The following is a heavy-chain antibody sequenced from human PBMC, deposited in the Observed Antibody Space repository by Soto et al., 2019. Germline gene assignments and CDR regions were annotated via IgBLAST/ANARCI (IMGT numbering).Heavy chain of an antibody. V-gene: IGHV4-31*03. Sequence: QMQLQESGPGLVKPSQTLSLTCTVSGGSIASGNDYWSWIRQHPGKGLEWIGNIYYNGNTYHNPSLESRLTMLVDTSKNQLSLRLSSVTAADAAIYFCARTQGYGSGERCYSTSYAMDVWGQGTTVTVSS. CDR3: ARTQGYGSGERCYSTSYAMDV. J-gene: IGHJ6*02. D-gene: IGHD2-15*01. CDR1: GGSIASGNDY. CDR2: IYYNGNT.